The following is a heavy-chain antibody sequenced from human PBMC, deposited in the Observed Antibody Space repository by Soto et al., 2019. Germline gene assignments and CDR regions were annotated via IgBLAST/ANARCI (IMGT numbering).Heavy chain of an antibody. V-gene: IGHV3-23*01. CDR3: ATPPGGGGY. CDR2: IGGSGAMT. J-gene: IGHJ4*02. CDR1: GFTFSNYA. Sequence: GGSLRLSCAASGFTFSNYAMSWVRQAPGKGLEWVSSIGGSGAMTYYADSVKGRFTITRDDSKNTIYLKMNSRRAEDTAVYYLATPPGGGGYWGQGTLVTVSS. D-gene: IGHD3-10*01.